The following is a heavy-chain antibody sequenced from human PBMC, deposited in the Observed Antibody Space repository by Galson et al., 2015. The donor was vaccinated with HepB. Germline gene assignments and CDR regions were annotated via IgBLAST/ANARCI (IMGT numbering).Heavy chain of an antibody. V-gene: IGHV3-15*01. CDR3: TTGSGYYVDAFDI. J-gene: IGHJ3*02. D-gene: IGHD3-22*01. CDR1: GFTFSNAW. CDR2: IKSKTDGGTT. Sequence: SLRLSCAASGFTFSNAWMSWVRQAPGKGLEWVGRIKSKTDGGTTDYAAPVKGRFTISRDDSKNTLYLQMNSLKTEDTAVYYCTTGSGYYVDAFDIWGQGTMVTVSS.